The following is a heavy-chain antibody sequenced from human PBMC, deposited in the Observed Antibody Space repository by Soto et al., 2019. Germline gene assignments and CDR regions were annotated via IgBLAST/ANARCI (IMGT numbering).Heavy chain of an antibody. Sequence: PSETLSLTSAVYGGSFSGYYWGWIRQPPGKGLEWIGEINHSGSTNYNPSLKSRVTISVDTSKNQFSLKLSSVTAADTAVYYGARQVNGTNYYYGMDVWGKGTTVT. CDR2: INHSGST. CDR1: GGSFSGYY. D-gene: IGHD1-1*01. J-gene: IGHJ6*04. CDR3: ARQVNGTNYYYGMDV. V-gene: IGHV4-34*01.